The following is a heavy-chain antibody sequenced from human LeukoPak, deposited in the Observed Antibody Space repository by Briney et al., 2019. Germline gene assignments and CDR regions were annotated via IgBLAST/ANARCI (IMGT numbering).Heavy chain of an antibody. V-gene: IGHV4-59*01. CDR2: IYYGGST. CDR1: GGSISSYY. D-gene: IGHD3-10*01. Sequence: PSETLSLTCTVSGGSISSYYWSWIRQPPGKGLGWIGYIYYGGSTNYNPSLKSRVTISVDTSKNQFSLKLSSVTAADTAVYYCATDVGFGDSDVWGKGTTVTVSS. J-gene: IGHJ6*04. CDR3: ATDVGFGDSDV.